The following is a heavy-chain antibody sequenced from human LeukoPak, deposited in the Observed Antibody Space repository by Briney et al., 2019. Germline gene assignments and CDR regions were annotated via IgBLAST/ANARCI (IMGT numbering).Heavy chain of an antibody. CDR3: ARVGGSNAFDV. Sequence: GGSLRLSCADSEFTFRSYASSWVRQAPGKGLKWFSAISGSGSSTYYADSVKGRFTISRDKAKNTLALQMNSLRAEDTAVYYCARVGGSNAFDVWGQGTMVIVSS. CDR2: ISGSGSST. J-gene: IGHJ3*01. V-gene: IGHV3-23*01. CDR1: EFTFRSYA. D-gene: IGHD1-26*01.